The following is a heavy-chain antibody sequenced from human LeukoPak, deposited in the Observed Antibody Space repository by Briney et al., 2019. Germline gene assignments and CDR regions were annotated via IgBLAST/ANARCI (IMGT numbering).Heavy chain of an antibody. Sequence: ASVKVSCKASGYTFSSYGISWVRQAPGQGLEWMGWISAYNGYTHYAQKLQDRVTMTTDTSTSTAYMELRSLRSDDTAVYYCALGYCSGGSCYPDYWGQGTLVTVSS. CDR1: GYTFSSYG. CDR2: ISAYNGYT. D-gene: IGHD2-15*01. CDR3: ALGYCSGGSCYPDY. V-gene: IGHV1-18*01. J-gene: IGHJ4*02.